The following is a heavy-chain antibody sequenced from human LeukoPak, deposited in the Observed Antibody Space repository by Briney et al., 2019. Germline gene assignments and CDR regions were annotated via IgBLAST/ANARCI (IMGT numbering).Heavy chain of an antibody. CDR3: ARGSPYYYDSSGYGPGDY. V-gene: IGHV3-30-3*01. Sequence: GGSLRLSCAASGFTFSSYAMHWVRQAPGQGLEWVAVISYDGSNKYYADSVKGRFTISRDNSKSTLYLQMNSLRAEDTAVYYCARGSPYYYDSSGYGPGDYWGQGTLVTVSS. CDR2: ISYDGSNK. J-gene: IGHJ4*02. D-gene: IGHD3-22*01. CDR1: GFTFSSYA.